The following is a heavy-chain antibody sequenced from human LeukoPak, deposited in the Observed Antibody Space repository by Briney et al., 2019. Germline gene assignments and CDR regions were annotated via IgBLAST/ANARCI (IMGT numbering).Heavy chain of an antibody. Sequence: PGGSLRLSCAVSGFTVSSNYMSWVRQAPGKGLEWVSGINWNGRITEYADSVKDRFTISRQNTKNSLYLYMNNLGGEDTALYFCARGSVQLWLRDTYYYMDVWGKGTTVTVSS. CDR1: GFTVSSNY. CDR3: ARGSVQLWLRDTYYYMDV. D-gene: IGHD5-18*01. V-gene: IGHV3-20*04. CDR2: INWNGRIT. J-gene: IGHJ6*03.